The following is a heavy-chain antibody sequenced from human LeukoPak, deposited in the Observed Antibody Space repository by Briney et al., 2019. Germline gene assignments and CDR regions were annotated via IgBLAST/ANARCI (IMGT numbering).Heavy chain of an antibody. J-gene: IGHJ4*02. CDR2: IGAYNGNT. V-gene: IGHV1-18*01. Sequence: ASVKVSCTASGYTFTSYGISWVRQAPGQGLEWMGWIGAYNGNTNYAQKLQGRVTMTTDTSTSTAYMELRSLRSDDTAVYYCARGSLYSSWDNFDYWGQGTLVTVSS. CDR3: ARGSLYSSWDNFDY. D-gene: IGHD6-6*01. CDR1: GYTFTSYG.